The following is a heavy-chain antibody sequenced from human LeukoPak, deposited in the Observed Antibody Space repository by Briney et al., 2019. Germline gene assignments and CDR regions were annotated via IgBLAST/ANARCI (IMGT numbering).Heavy chain of an antibody. D-gene: IGHD3-10*01. CDR3: ARHNGEYASDSPLDY. J-gene: IGHJ4*02. V-gene: IGHV5-51*01. CDR2: IYPGDSDT. Sequence: PGESLKISCKGSEYSFTTYWIVWVRQMPGKGLEWMGIIYPGDSDTRYSPSFQGQVTISADKSISTAYLQWSSLKASDTAIYYCARHNGEYASDSPLDYWGQGTLVTVSS. CDR1: EYSFTTYW.